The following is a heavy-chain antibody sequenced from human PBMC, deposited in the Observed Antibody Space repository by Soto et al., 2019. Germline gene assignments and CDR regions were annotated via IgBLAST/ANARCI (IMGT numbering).Heavy chain of an antibody. V-gene: IGHV4-59*08. Sequence: SETLSLTCTVSGGSISSYYWSWIRQPPGKGLEWIGYIYYSGSTNYNPSLKSRVTISVDTSKNQFSLKLSSVTAADTAVYYCARNYCSGGSCYRWTFDYWGQGTLVTVSS. CDR2: IYYSGST. D-gene: IGHD2-15*01. CDR1: GGSISSYY. J-gene: IGHJ4*02. CDR3: ARNYCSGGSCYRWTFDY.